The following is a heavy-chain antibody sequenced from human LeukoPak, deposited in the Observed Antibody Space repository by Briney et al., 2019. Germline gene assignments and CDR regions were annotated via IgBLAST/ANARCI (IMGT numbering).Heavy chain of an antibody. D-gene: IGHD6-19*01. J-gene: IGHJ4*01. CDR2: IYYTGST. Sequence: SETLSLTCTVSGGSISSDIYYWGWIRQPPGKRLEWIGSIYYTGSTYYNPSLKSRVTIPVDTSKNHFSLKLNSVTATDTAVYYCARHGDPHSRGWVYYRGQGNLVTVSS. CDR3: ARHGDPHSRGWVYY. V-gene: IGHV4-39*01. CDR1: GGSISSDIYY.